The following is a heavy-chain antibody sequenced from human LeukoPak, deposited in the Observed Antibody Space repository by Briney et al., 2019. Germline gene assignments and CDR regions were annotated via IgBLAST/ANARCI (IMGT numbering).Heavy chain of an antibody. CDR3: AKESEPRYFDWSPFDY. CDR1: GFTFSSYA. V-gene: IGHV3-23*01. CDR2: ISGSGGST. Sequence: GGSLGLSCAASGFTFSSYAMSWVRQAPGKGLEWVSAISGSGGSTYYADSVKGRFTISRDNSKNTLYLQMNSLRAEDTAVYYCAKESEPRYFDWSPFDYWGQGTLVTVSS. J-gene: IGHJ4*02. D-gene: IGHD3-9*01.